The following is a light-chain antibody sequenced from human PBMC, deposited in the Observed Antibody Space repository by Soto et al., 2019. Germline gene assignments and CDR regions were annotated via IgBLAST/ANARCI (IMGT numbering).Light chain of an antibody. V-gene: IGKV3-20*01. Sequence: EVVVTQAPGTMSLSPGERATLSCRASQRVSNNYCAWYQQKPGQAPSLLIFGSSDRATGIPDRFSGSGSGTDFTLTISRLEPEDFAVYYCQQYGSSPPYTFGQGTKLELK. CDR2: GSS. CDR1: QRVSNNY. CDR3: QQYGSSPPYT. J-gene: IGKJ2*01.